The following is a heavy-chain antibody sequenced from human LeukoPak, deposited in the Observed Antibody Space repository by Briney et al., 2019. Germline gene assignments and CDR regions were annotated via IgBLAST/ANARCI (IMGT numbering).Heavy chain of an antibody. CDR1: GGTFSSYA. Sequence: SVKVSCKASGGTFSSYAISWVRQAPGQGLEWMGGIIPIFGTANYAQKFQGRVTITADESTSKAYMELSSLRSEDTAVYYCARERADYYDSSGHYDYWGQGTLVTVSS. V-gene: IGHV1-69*13. CDR2: IIPIFGTA. D-gene: IGHD3-22*01. CDR3: ARERADYYDSSGHYDY. J-gene: IGHJ4*02.